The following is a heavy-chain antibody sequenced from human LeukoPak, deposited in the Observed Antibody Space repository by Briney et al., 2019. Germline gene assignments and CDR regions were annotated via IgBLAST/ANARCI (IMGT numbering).Heavy chain of an antibody. Sequence: SETLSLTCAVYGGSFSGYYWGWIRQPPGKGLEWIGSIYYSGSTYYNPSLKSRVTISVDTSKNQFSLKLSSVTAADTAVYYCARHPRQEYSSSPSPGDWFDPWGQGTLVTVSS. CDR2: IYYSGST. V-gene: IGHV4-39*01. J-gene: IGHJ5*02. CDR1: GGSFSGYY. D-gene: IGHD6-6*01. CDR3: ARHPRQEYSSSPSPGDWFDP.